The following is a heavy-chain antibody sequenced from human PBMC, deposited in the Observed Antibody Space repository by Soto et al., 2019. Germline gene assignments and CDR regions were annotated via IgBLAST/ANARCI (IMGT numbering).Heavy chain of an antibody. CDR3: ARVPGYCSGGSCPRKAFDI. CDR2: IYYSGST. J-gene: IGHJ3*02. V-gene: IGHV4-59*06. Sequence: PSETLSLTCTVSGGSISSYYLSWIRQHPGKGLEWIGYIYYSGSTYYNPSLKSRVTISVDTSKNQFSLKLSSVTAADTAVYYCARVPGYCSGGSCPRKAFDIWGQGTMVTVSS. CDR1: GGSISSYY. D-gene: IGHD2-15*01.